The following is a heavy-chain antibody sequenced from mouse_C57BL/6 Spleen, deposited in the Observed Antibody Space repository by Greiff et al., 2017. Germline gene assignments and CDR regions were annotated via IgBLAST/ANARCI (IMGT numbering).Heavy chain of an antibody. CDR2: IDPSDSET. D-gene: IGHD1-1*01. Sequence: VQLQQPGAELVRPGSSVKLSCKASGYTFTSYWMHWVKQRPIQGLEWIGKIDPSDSETHYNQKFKDKATLTVDKSSSTAYMQLSSLTSEDSAVYYCTREGCYDNNYWGQGTSVTAAS. CDR1: GYTFTSYW. V-gene: IGHV1-52*01. J-gene: IGHJ4*01. CDR3: TREGCYDNNY.